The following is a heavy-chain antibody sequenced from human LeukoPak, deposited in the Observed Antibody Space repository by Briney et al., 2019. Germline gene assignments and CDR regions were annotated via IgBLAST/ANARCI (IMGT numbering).Heavy chain of an antibody. CDR3: VKGGLWVDFDY. CDR2: INGGGGTY. CDR1: GFAFDDSY. Sequence: PGGSLRLSCAASGFAFDDSYMSWVPQAPGKGLEWVSYINGGGGTYYYADSVRGRFTNSRDNAKNTLYLQMNSLRAEDTAVYYCVKGGLWVDFDYWGQGTLVTVSS. D-gene: IGHD3-16*01. J-gene: IGHJ4*02. V-gene: IGHV3-11*01.